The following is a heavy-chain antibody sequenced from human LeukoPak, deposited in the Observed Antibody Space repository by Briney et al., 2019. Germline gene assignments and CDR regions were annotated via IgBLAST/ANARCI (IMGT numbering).Heavy chain of an antibody. D-gene: IGHD3-22*01. V-gene: IGHV3-48*03. J-gene: IGHJ4*02. CDR3: AKEPYYDSSGYYEIDY. Sequence: GSLRLSCAASGFTFSSYEMNWVRQAPGKGLEWVSYISSSGSTIYYADSVKGRFTISRDNSKNTLYLQMNSLRAEDTAVYYCAKEPYYDSSGYYEIDYWGQGTLVTVSS. CDR2: ISSSGSTI. CDR1: GFTFSSYE.